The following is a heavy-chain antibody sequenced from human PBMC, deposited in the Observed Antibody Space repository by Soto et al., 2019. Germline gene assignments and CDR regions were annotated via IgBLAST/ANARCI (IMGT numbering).Heavy chain of an antibody. V-gene: IGHV4-59*01. CDR1: GVSISSYY. CDR2: MHHTQGT. Sequence: PGETLSLTCSVSGVSISSYYWTWIRQPPGGGLEWVGYMHHTQGTNDNPSLRGRVHMSIDTSMNQFSLRLTSVTAANTAVYYCARVPFVGYFDWLDPWGQGTLVTVSS. D-gene: IGHD3-9*01. J-gene: IGHJ5*02. CDR3: ARVPFVGYFDWLDP.